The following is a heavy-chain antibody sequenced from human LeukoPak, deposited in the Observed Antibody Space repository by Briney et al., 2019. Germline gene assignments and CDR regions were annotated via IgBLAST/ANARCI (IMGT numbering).Heavy chain of an antibody. CDR3: ARDLRVAGLKFDY. V-gene: IGHV1-69*04. Sequence: SVKVSCKASGYTFTSYAISWVRQAPGQGLEWMGRIIPILGIANYAQKFQGRVTITADKSTSTAYMELSSLRSEDTAVYYCARDLRVAGLKFDYWGQGTLVTVSS. CDR1: GYTFTSYA. J-gene: IGHJ4*02. D-gene: IGHD6-19*01. CDR2: IIPILGIA.